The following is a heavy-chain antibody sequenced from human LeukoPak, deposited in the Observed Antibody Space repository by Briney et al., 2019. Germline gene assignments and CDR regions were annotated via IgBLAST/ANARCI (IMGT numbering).Heavy chain of an antibody. CDR2: IWYDGSNK. V-gene: IGHV3-33*01. D-gene: IGHD3-10*01. Sequence: GGSLRRSCAASGFTFSSYGMHWVRQAPGKGLEWVAVIWYDGSNKYYADSVKGRFTISRDNSKNTLYLQMNSLRAEDTAVYYCARPQYYYGSGSPIDYWGQGTLVIVSS. CDR3: ARPQYYYGSGSPIDY. CDR1: GFTFSSYG. J-gene: IGHJ4*02.